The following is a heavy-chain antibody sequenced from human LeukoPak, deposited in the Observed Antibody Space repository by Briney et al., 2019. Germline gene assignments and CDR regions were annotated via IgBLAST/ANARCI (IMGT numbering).Heavy chain of an antibody. J-gene: IGHJ4*02. Sequence: PSETLSLTWTVSGGSISSGGYYWSWIRQPPRKGLEWIGYIYHSGSTYYNPSLKSRVTISVDRSKNQFSLKLSSVTAADTAVYYCASESDCSSTSCPFDYWGQGTLVTVSS. V-gene: IGHV4-30-2*01. CDR2: IYHSGST. D-gene: IGHD2-2*01. CDR3: ASESDCSSTSCPFDY. CDR1: GGSISSGGYY.